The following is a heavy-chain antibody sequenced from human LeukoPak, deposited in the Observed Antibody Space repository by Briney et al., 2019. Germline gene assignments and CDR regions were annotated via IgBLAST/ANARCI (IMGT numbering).Heavy chain of an antibody. D-gene: IGHD3-10*01. V-gene: IGHV3-23*01. J-gene: IGHJ4*02. Sequence: PGGSLRLSCAASGFSFDVHAMTWVRQAPGKGPEWVATIGGPAETFYEDSVRGRFTISRDNSRYTLYLQMNRLRAEDAGLYYCAKDWTSRNGVYECLDFWGQGTQVSVSS. CDR2: IGGPAET. CDR1: GFSFDVHA. CDR3: AKDWTSRNGVYECLDF.